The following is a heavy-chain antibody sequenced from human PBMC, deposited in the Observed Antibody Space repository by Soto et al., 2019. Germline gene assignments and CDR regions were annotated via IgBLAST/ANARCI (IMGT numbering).Heavy chain of an antibody. D-gene: IGHD3-22*01. CDR3: ASTDYYDSRRDNWFDP. CDR2: IYYSGST. V-gene: IGHV4-31*03. J-gene: IGHJ5*02. Sequence: QVQLQESGPGLVKPSQTLSLTCTVSGGSISSGGYYWSWIRQHPGKGLEWIGYIYYSGSTYYNPSLKSRVTISVDTSKNQFSLKLSSVTAADTAVYYCASTDYYDSRRDNWFDPWGQGTLVTVSS. CDR1: GGSISSGGYY.